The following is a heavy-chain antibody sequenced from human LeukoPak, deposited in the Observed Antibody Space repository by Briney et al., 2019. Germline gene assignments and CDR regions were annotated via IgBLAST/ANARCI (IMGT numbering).Heavy chain of an antibody. CDR3: AAHANANYRYYFYC. V-gene: IGHV4-39*01. D-gene: IGHD2-8*01. CDR1: GGSISSSSYY. J-gene: IGHJ4*02. CDR2: IYYGGNT. Sequence: SETLSLTCTVSGGSISSSSYYWGWIRQPPGKGLEWIGRIYYGGNTCYSPSLKSRVFILIDTSKTQSAMKVSSVTGADTAVYYCAAHANANYRYYFYCWGQVTLVTV.